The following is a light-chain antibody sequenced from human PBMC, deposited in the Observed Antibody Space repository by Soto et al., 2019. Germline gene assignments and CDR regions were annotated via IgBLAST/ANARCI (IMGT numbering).Light chain of an antibody. CDR1: QSVSSSY. CDR2: GAS. CDR3: HQYDSSPLT. V-gene: IGKV3-20*01. J-gene: IGKJ4*01. Sequence: EIVLTQSPGTLSLSPGERATLSCRASQSVSSSYLAWYQQKPGQAPRLLIYGASRRATGIPDRFSGSGSGTDFTITISRLEPEDFAVYYCHQYDSSPLTFGGGTKVEIK.